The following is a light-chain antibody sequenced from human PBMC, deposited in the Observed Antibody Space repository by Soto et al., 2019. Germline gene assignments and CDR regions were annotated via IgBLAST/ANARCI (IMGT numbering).Light chain of an antibody. CDR3: QQTSSFPLT. J-gene: IGKJ4*01. CDR1: QGLVTW. Sequence: DIQVTQSPCSVSASVGDRVTITCRASQGLVTWLAWYQQKPGKAPKLLIYAASSFQSGVPSRFSGSGSGTDFSLTISSLQHEDFATYYCQQTSSFPLTFGGGTKVELK. CDR2: AAS. V-gene: IGKV1-12*01.